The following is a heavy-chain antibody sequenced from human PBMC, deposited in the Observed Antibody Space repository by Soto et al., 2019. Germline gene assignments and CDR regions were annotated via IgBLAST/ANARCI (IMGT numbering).Heavy chain of an antibody. CDR3: ARWGSTQLVDY. D-gene: IGHD6-6*01. CDR2: INHSGST. J-gene: IGHJ4*02. CDR1: GGSFSGYY. V-gene: IGHV4-34*01. Sequence: SETLSLTCAVYGGSFSGYYWSWIRQPPGKGLEWIGEINHSGSTNYNPSLKSRVTISVDTSKNQFSLKLSSVTAADTAVYYCARWGSTQLVDYWGQGTLVTVSS.